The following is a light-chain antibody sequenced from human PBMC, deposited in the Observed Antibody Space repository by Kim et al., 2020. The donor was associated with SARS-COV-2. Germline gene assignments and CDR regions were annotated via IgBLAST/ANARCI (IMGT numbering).Light chain of an antibody. Sequence: GQSITIACTGTSSDVGNYNLVSWYQPHPGKAPKLMIYDVSERPSGVSNRFSGSKSGNTASLTISGLQADDEADYYCCSYAGSGTYVFGTGTKVTVL. V-gene: IGLV2-23*02. J-gene: IGLJ1*01. CDR2: DVS. CDR1: SSDVGNYNL. CDR3: CSYAGSGTYV.